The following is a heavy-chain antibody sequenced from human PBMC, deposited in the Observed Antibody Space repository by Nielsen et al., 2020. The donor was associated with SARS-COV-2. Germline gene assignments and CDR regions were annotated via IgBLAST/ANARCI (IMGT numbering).Heavy chain of an antibody. V-gene: IGHV1-2*06. J-gene: IGHJ6*03. CDR2: INPNSGGT. Sequence: ASVKVSCNASGYTFTGYYMHWVRQAPGQGLEWMGRINPNSGGTNYAQKFQGRVTMTRDTSISTAYMELSRLRSDDTAVYYCARDRYSWNPVHYYYYYMDVWGKGTTVTVSS. CDR3: ARDRYSWNPVHYYYYYMDV. CDR1: GYTFTGYY. D-gene: IGHD1-20*01.